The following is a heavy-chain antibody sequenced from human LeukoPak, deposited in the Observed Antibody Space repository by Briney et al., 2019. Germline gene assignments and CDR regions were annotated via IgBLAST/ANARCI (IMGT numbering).Heavy chain of an antibody. CDR3: ARDRDWGCSYCSY. D-gene: IGHD7-27*01. CDR1: GLTFSSHW. V-gene: IGHV3-74*01. Sequence: GGSLRLSCAASGLTFSSHWMHWVRQAPGKGLVWVSHINSDGSRTDYADSVKGRFTISRDNAKSTLYLQMNSLRAEDTAVYYCARDRDWGCSYCSYWGQGTLVTVSS. J-gene: IGHJ4*02. CDR2: INSDGSRT.